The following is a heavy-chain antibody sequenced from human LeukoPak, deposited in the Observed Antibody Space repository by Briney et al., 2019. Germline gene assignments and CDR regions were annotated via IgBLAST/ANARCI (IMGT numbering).Heavy chain of an antibody. Sequence: PGGSLRLSCAASGFTFSSYAMSWVRQPPGKGLEWVGSIYYSGSTYYNPSLKSRVTISVDTSKNQFSLKLSSVTAADTAVYYCARHYGPWGQGTLVTVSS. J-gene: IGHJ5*02. V-gene: IGHV4-39*01. D-gene: IGHD3-16*01. CDR2: IYYSGST. CDR3: ARHYGP. CDR1: GFTFSSYA.